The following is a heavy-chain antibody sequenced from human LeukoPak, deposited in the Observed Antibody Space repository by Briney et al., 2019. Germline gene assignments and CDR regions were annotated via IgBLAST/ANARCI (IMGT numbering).Heavy chain of an antibody. V-gene: IGHV4-34*01. D-gene: IGHD2-21*01. CDR2: INHRGST. CDR1: CGSFSGYY. CDR3: ARGSRQIVVVILDY. J-gene: IGHJ4*02. Sequence: SETLSLTCAVYCGSFSGYYWSWIRQPPGKGLEWIGEINHRGSTNYNPSLKSRVTISVDTSKNQFSLKLSSVTAADTAVYYCARGSRQIVVVILDYWGQGTLVTVSS.